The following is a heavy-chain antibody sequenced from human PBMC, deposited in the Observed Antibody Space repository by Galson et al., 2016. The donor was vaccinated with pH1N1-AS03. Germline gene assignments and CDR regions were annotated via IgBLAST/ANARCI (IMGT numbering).Heavy chain of an antibody. CDR1: GFTFTSYV. Sequence: SLRLSCAASGFTFTSYVMGWVRQAPGKGLEWVSTISGDGGNTYPADSMKGRLTISIDNSKNTLYLQMNSLRAEDTAVYYCVKESQLLGGYFDYWGQGTLVTVSS. CDR3: VKESQLLGGYFDY. J-gene: IGHJ4*02. CDR2: ISGDGGNT. V-gene: IGHV3-23*01. D-gene: IGHD3-10*01.